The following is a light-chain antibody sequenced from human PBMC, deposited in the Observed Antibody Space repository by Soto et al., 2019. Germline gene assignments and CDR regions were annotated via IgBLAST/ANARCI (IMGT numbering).Light chain of an antibody. Sequence: QSVLTQPPSASATPGQTITISCTGTRSNIGNNIVTWYQQLPGAAPKVVVYRTKQRPSGVPDRFSGSKSGTSASLAITGHQPEDEADYYCGAWDDTGSGRWVFGGGTKVPS. CDR1: RSNIGNNI. V-gene: IGLV1-44*01. CDR3: GAWDDTGSGRWV. J-gene: IGLJ3*02. CDR2: RTK.